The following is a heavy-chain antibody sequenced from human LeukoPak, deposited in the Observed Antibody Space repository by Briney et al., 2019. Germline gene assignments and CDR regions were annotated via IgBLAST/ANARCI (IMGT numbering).Heavy chain of an antibody. J-gene: IGHJ3*02. CDR2: IIPIDGVE. D-gene: IGHD2-8*01. CDR3: ARALDCTNGVCFGDDAFDI. CDR1: GGTSSRYT. Sequence: VKVSCKASGGTSSRYTISWVRQAPGQGLEWMGRIIPIDGVENYAQKFQGRVTITADKLTSTAYMELSSLRSEDTAVYYCARALDCTNGVCFGDDAFDIWGQGTMVTVSS. V-gene: IGHV1-69*02.